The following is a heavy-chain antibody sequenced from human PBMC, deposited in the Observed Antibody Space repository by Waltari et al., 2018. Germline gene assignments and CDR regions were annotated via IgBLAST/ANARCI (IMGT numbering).Heavy chain of an antibody. CDR3: ARTFQYYYDSSGYPYYFDY. J-gene: IGHJ4*02. D-gene: IGHD3-22*01. CDR1: GGTFSSYA. Sequence: QVQLVQSGAEVKKPGSSVKVSCKASGGTFSSYAISWVRQAPGQGLEWMGGIIPIFGTANYEQKCQGRVTITADESTSTAYMELSSLRSEDTAVYYCARTFQYYYDSSGYPYYFDYWGQGTLVTVSS. CDR2: IIPIFGTA. V-gene: IGHV1-69*01.